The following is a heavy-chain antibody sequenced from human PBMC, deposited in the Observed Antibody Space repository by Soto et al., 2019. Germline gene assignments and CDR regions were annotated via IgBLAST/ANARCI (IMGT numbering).Heavy chain of an antibody. J-gene: IGHJ4*02. V-gene: IGHV3-30*03. Sequence: PGGSLRLSCAASRFPFNTYGMHWVRQAPGKGLEWVAFISYDGTNKYYTGSVKGRFTISRDTSKNTLFLQMDSLGAEDTAVYYCATDLGSAWSFEHWGQGTLVTVSS. CDR1: RFPFNTYG. D-gene: IGHD6-19*01. CDR2: ISYDGTNK. CDR3: ATDLGSAWSFEH.